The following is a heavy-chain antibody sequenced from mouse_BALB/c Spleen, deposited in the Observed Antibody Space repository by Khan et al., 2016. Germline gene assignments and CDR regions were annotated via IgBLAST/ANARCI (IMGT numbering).Heavy chain of an antibody. Sequence: QVQLQQSGTELAKPGASVKMSCKASDYIFTSYWLHWVKQRPGQGLEWIGYIAPSTGYTEYNQNFKDKATLTADKSSTTAYMQLSSLTSEDSAGYYCARESCSCCSAYFDYWGQGTTLTVSS. J-gene: IGHJ2*01. D-gene: IGHD1-1*01. CDR3: ARESCSCCSAYFDY. V-gene: IGHV1-7*01. CDR1: DYIFTSYW. CDR2: IAPSTGYT.